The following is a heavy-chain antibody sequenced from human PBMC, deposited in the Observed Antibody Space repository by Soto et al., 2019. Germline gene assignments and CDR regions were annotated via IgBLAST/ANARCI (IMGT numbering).Heavy chain of an antibody. CDR3: ARRRTVAGYWYFDL. D-gene: IGHD6-19*01. J-gene: IGHJ2*01. CDR2: INHSGST. CDR1: GGSFSGYY. Sequence: QVQLQQWGAGLLKPSETLSLTCAVYGGSFSGYYWSWIRQPPGKGLEWIGEINHSGSTNYNPSLNIRVTISVDTSKNQFSLKLSSVTAADTAVYYCARRRTVAGYWYFDLWGRGTLVTVSS. V-gene: IGHV4-34*01.